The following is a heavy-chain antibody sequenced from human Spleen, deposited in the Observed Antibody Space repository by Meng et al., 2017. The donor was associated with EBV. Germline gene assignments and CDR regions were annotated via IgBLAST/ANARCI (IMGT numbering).Heavy chain of an antibody. CDR3: ARTLRERLFDWF. V-gene: IGHV4-34*01. D-gene: IGHD3-9*01. CDR2: INHSGST. CDR1: GGSFSGYY. J-gene: IGHJ4*02. Sequence: QLQRQQWGEGLLKPSETLSLTCAVYGGSFSGYYWSWIRQPPGKGLEWIGEINHSGSTNYNPSLKSRVIMSVDTSKNQFSLRLSSVTAADAAVYYCARTLRERLFDWFWSQGTLVTVSS.